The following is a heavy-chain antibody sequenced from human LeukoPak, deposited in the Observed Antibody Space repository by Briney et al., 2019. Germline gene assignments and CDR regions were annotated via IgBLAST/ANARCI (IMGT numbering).Heavy chain of an antibody. V-gene: IGHV1-69*05. CDR2: IIPIFGTA. CDR3: ARPSDSSGYYYYYYMDV. CDR1: GGTFSSYA. J-gene: IGHJ6*03. Sequence: SVKVSCKASGGTFSSYAISWVRQAPGQGLEWMGGIIPIFGTANYAQKFQGRVTITTDESTSTAYMELSNLRSEDTAVYYCARPSDSSGYYYYYYMDVWGKGTTVTVSS. D-gene: IGHD3-22*01.